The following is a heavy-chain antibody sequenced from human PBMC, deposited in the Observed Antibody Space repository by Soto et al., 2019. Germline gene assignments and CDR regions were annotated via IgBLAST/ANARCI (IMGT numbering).Heavy chain of an antibody. CDR3: GRVGQQLAENFDQ. J-gene: IGHJ4*02. D-gene: IGHD6-13*01. CDR1: GYPFGAYY. Sequence: ASVKVSCKASGYPFGAYYMHWVRQAPGQGLEWMGIINPSDGRTTYAQKFQGRLTLTRDTSSSTLFMELSSLKAEDTAFYYCGRVGQQLAENFDQCGQGSSVTVYS. CDR2: INPSDGRT. V-gene: IGHV1-46*01.